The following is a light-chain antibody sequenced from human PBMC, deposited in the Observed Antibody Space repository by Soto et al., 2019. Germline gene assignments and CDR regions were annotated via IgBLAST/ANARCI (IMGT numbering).Light chain of an antibody. Sequence: QPVLTQSPSASASLGASGKLTCTLSSGHSSYAIAWHQQQPGKGPRYLMKLNSDGSHSKGDGIPDRFSGSSSGAERYLTISSLQSEDEADYYCQTWGTGILVFGGGTKVTVL. CDR3: QTWGTGILV. CDR2: LNSDGSH. CDR1: SGHSSYA. J-gene: IGLJ2*01. V-gene: IGLV4-69*01.